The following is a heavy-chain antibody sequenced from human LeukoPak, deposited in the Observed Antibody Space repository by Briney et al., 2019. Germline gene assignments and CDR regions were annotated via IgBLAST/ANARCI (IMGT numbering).Heavy chain of an antibody. CDR2: SSSSGSTI. CDR1: GFTLSDYY. Sequence: AESLRLSCAASGFTLSDYYMSWIRQAPGKGLEWVSYSSSSGSTIYYADSVKGRFAISRDNAKKSLYLQMNSVRAEDTAVYYCARRRDFIDYWDQGTLVTVSS. V-gene: IGHV3-11*01. CDR3: ARRRDFIDY. J-gene: IGHJ4*02. D-gene: IGHD3/OR15-3a*01.